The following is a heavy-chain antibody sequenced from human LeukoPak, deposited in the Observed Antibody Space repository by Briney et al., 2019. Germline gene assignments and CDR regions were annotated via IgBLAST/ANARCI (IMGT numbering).Heavy chain of an antibody. CDR1: EYSFTTYW. V-gene: IGHV5-51*01. D-gene: IGHD2-21*01. CDR3: ASINHPLGLLY. J-gene: IGHJ4*02. Sequence: GESLKISCRGSEYSFTTYWIGWVRQMPGKGLEWMAIIYPGDSNIHYSPSFQGHITISADRSISTAYPQWSSLRASDTAMYYCASINHPLGLLYWGQGTRVTVSS. CDR2: IYPGDSNI.